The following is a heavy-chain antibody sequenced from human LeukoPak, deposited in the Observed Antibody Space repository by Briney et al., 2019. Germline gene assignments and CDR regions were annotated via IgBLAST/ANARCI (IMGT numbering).Heavy chain of an antibody. CDR2: ISYDGSNK. CDR1: GFTFSSYG. Sequence: GGSLRLSCAASGFTFSSYGMHWVRQAPGKGLEWVAVISYDGSNKYYADSVKGRFTVSRDNAQDSLCLQLNNLKAGDTAVYYCARALTRDALDLWGQGTMVTVSS. CDR3: ARALTRDALDL. J-gene: IGHJ3*01. V-gene: IGHV3-30*03.